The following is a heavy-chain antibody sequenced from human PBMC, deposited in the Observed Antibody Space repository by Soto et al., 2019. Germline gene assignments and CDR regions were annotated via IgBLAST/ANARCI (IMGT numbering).Heavy chain of an antibody. V-gene: IGHV3-33*01. CDR1: GFTFSNFG. J-gene: IGHJ4*02. CDR2: IWHDGKNK. Sequence: QVQVVESGGGVVQPGRSLRLSCAASGFTFSNFGMHWVRQAPGKGLEWVAVIWHDGKNKYYADSAEGRFTISRDNSQNKLYLQLNSLRAEDTAVYYCARDPGQDEAMDYWGQGTLVTVSS. CDR3: ARDPGQDEAMDY.